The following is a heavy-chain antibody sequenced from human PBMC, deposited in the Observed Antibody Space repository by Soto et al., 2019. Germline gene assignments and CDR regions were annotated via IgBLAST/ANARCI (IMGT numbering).Heavy chain of an antibody. D-gene: IGHD6-13*01. V-gene: IGHV3-74*01. CDR1: GFTFSRYW. CDR3: ALKHSSSWAYYYCYLDV. Sequence: EVQLVESGGGLVQPGGSLRLSCAASGFTFSRYWMHWVRQAPGKGLVWVSRINSDGSSTNYADSVKGRFTISRDNAKNTLYLQMNSLSAEDTAVYYCALKHSSSWAYYYCYLDVWGKGTPVTVSS. CDR2: INSDGSST. J-gene: IGHJ6*03.